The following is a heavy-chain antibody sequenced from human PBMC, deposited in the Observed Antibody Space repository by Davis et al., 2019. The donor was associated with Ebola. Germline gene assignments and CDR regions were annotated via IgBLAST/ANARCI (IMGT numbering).Heavy chain of an antibody. V-gene: IGHV1-46*01. CDR2: ISPSGGST. D-gene: IGHD6-13*01. CDR1: GYTFSSFY. Sequence: AASVKVSCKASGYTFSSFYMHWVRQAPGQGLEWMGIISPSGGSTDYAQKFQGRVTMTRGTFTSTVYMQLSSLRSEDTAVYYCARGHRRSSWYDGYFDLWGRGTLVTVSS. CDR3: ARGHRRSSWYDGYFDL. J-gene: IGHJ2*01.